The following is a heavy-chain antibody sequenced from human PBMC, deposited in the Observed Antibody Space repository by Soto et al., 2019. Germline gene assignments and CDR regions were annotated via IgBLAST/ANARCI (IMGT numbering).Heavy chain of an antibody. D-gene: IGHD3-10*01. J-gene: IGHJ6*02. CDR3: ARARITMVRGERYYYYGMDV. CDR2: INHSGSN. CDR1: GGSFSGYY. Sequence: PSETLSLTCAVYGGSFSGYYWSWIRQPPGKGLEWIGEINHSGSNNYNPSLKSRVTISVDTSKNQFSLKLSSVTAADTAVYYCARARITMVRGERYYYYGMDVWGQGTTGT. V-gene: IGHV4-34*01.